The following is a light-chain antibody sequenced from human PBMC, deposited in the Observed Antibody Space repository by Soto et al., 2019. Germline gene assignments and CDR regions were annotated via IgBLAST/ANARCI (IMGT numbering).Light chain of an antibody. Sequence: EIVMTQSPATLSVSPGERATLSCRASQSVSSNLAWYQQKAGQAPRLLIYAAYIRATGVPARFSGSGSGTEFTLTISSLQSEDFAVYYCQQYKDWPPWTFGQGTKVEIK. CDR1: QSVSSN. CDR3: QQYKDWPPWT. J-gene: IGKJ1*01. V-gene: IGKV3-15*01. CDR2: AAY.